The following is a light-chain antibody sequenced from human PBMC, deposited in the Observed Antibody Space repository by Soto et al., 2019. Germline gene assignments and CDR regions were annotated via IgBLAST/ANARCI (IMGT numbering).Light chain of an antibody. V-gene: IGKV3-20*01. CDR1: QSVSSSY. Sequence: EIVLTQSPGTLSLSPGERATLSCRASQSVSSSYLAWYQQQPGQAHRLLIYGASSRATGIPDRFSGSGSGTDFTLTISRLEPEDFAVYYCQQYGSSPPRVTFGQGTRLEIK. J-gene: IGKJ5*01. CDR2: GAS. CDR3: QQYGSSPPRVT.